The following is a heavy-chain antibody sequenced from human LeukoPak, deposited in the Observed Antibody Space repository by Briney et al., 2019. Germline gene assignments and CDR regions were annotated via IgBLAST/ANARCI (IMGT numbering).Heavy chain of an antibody. V-gene: IGHV3-66*02. CDR2: IYSADAA. CDR1: GIHVSSNY. D-gene: IGHD6-13*01. Sequence: GSLRLSYAASGIHVSSNYMTWIRPAPGKGLEWVSLIYSADAAYYAESVRGLFMISRDNLKNTLFLQMNSLRVEDTAVYYCVTSTGQQFIPYDYWGQGTHVTVSS. J-gene: IGHJ4*02. CDR3: VTSTGQQFIPYDY.